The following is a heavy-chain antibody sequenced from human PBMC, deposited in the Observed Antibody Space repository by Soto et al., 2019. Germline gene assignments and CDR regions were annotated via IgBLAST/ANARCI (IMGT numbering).Heavy chain of an antibody. CDR1: GFTFSSYA. D-gene: IGHD4-4*01. V-gene: IGHV3-30-3*01. J-gene: IGHJ2*01. CDR2: ISYDGSHK. CDR3: ARPLWRDDYNWGYFDL. Sequence: QVQLVESGGGVVQPGRSLRLSCAASGFTFSSYAMHWVRQAPGKGLEWVAVISYDGSHKYYADSVKGRFTISSDNSKNTLYLQMNSLRTEDTAVYYCARPLWRDDYNWGYFDLWGRGTLVTVSS.